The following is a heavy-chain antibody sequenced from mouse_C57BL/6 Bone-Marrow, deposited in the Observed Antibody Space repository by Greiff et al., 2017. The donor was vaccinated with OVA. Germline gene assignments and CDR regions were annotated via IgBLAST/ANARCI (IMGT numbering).Heavy chain of an antibody. Sequence: EVMLVESGGGLVQPGGSMKLSCAASGFTFSDAWMDWVRQSPEKGLEWVAEIRNKANNHATYYAESVKGRFTISRDDSKSSVYLQMNSLRAEDTGSYYCTVYYDYDGCDYWGQGTTLTVSS. D-gene: IGHD2-4*01. J-gene: IGHJ2*01. CDR2: IRNKANNHAT. V-gene: IGHV6-6*01. CDR3: TVYYDYDGCDY. CDR1: GFTFSDAW.